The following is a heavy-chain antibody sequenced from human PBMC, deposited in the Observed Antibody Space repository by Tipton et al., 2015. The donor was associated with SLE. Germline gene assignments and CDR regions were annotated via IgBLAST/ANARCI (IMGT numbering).Heavy chain of an antibody. CDR1: GGSISSGDYY. V-gene: IGHV4-61*09. CDR3: AMTEWELDWYFDL. J-gene: IGHJ2*01. Sequence: TLSLTCTVSGGSISSGDYYWSWIRQPAGKGLEWIGYIYTSGSTNYNPSLKSRVTISVDTAKNQFSLKLSSVTAADTAVYYCAMTEWELDWYFDLWGRGTLVSVSS. D-gene: IGHD1-26*01. CDR2: IYTSGST.